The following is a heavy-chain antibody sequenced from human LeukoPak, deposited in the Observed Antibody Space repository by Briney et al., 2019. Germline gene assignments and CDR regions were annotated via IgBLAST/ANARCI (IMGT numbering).Heavy chain of an antibody. CDR1: GYTFTSDY. D-gene: IGHD3-10*01. J-gene: IGHJ4*02. V-gene: IGHV1-46*01. Sequence: ASVKVSCKASGYTFTSDYMHWVRQAPGQGLEWMGIINPSGGSTSYAQKFQGRVTMTRDTSTSTVYMELSSLRSEDTTVYYCARDSPRVYYGSGSYYNALGYWGQGTLVTVSS. CDR2: INPSGGST. CDR3: ARDSPRVYYGSGSYYNALGY.